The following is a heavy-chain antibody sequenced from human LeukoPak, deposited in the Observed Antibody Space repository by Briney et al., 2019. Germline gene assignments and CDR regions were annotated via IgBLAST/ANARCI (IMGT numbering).Heavy chain of an antibody. CDR1: GFTFSSYA. D-gene: IGHD5-12*01. V-gene: IGHV3-30*04. CDR3: ARVGDSGY. CDR2: ISYDGSNK. J-gene: IGHJ4*02. Sequence: GRSLRLSCAASGFTFSSYAMHWVRQAPGKGLEWVAVISYDGSNKYYADSVKGRFTISRDNSKNTLYLQMNSLRAEDTAVYYCARVGDSGYWGQGTLVTVSS.